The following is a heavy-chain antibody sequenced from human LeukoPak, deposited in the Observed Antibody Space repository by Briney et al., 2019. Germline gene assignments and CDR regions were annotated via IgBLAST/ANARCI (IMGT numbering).Heavy chain of an antibody. Sequence: GGSLRLSCAASGFAFSSYEINWVHQAPGKGLEWVSFISSGGSTTYYADSVKGRFTISRDNAKNSLYLQMNSLRAEDTAVYYCARHPRGRYSYGDYWGQGTLVTVSS. D-gene: IGHD5-18*01. CDR2: ISSGGSTT. J-gene: IGHJ4*02. V-gene: IGHV3-48*03. CDR1: GFAFSSYE. CDR3: ARHPRGRYSYGDY.